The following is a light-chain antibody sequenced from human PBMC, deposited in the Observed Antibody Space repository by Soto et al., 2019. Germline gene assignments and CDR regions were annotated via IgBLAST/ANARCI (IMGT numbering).Light chain of an antibody. Sequence: QSALTQPASVSGSPGQSITISCTGPSSDIGTYNLVSWYQHYPGKAPKRMIYEINKRPSGVPDRFSGSKSGNTASLTVSGLQAEDEADYYCSSFAGSNNFPYVFGTGTKLTVL. CDR2: EIN. CDR1: SSDIGTYNL. CDR3: SSFAGSNNFPYV. J-gene: IGLJ1*01. V-gene: IGLV2-8*01.